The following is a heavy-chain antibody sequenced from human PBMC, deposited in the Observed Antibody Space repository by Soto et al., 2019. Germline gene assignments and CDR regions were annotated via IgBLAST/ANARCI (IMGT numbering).Heavy chain of an antibody. V-gene: IGHV4-59*08. D-gene: IGHD2-2*03. J-gene: IGHJ4*02. CDR3: ARHGVPSLDNDY. CDR1: GGSISSYY. CDR2: IYYSGST. Sequence: PSETLSLTCTVSGGSISSYYWSWIRQPPGKGLEWIGYIYYSGSTNYNPSLKSRVTISVDTSKNQFSLELSSVTAADTAVYYCARHGVPSLDNDYWGQGTLVTVSS.